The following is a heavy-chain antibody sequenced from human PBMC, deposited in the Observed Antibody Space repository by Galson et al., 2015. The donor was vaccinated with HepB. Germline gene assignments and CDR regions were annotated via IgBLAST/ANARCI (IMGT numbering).Heavy chain of an antibody. V-gene: IGHV1-46*01. J-gene: IGHJ3*02. D-gene: IGHD3-10*01. Sequence: SVKVSCKASGYTFTSYYMHWVRQAPGQGLEWMGIINPSGGSTSYAQKFQGRVTMTRDTSTSTVYMELSSLRSEDTAVYYCARDRVYYYGSGSEEENAFDIWGQGTMVTVSS. CDR1: GYTFTSYY. CDR3: ARDRVYYYGSGSEEENAFDI. CDR2: INPSGGST.